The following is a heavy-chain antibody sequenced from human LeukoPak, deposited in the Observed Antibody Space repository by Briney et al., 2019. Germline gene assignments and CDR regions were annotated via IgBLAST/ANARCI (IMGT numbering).Heavy chain of an antibody. J-gene: IGHJ3*02. CDR3: ANGLYYVPFDI. CDR1: GFTFSSYA. Sequence: GGSLRLSCAASGFTFSSYAISWVRQAPGKGLEWVSAISGSGGSTYYADSVKGRFTISRDNSKNTLYLQMNSLRAEDTAVYYCANGLYYVPFDIWGQGTMVTVSS. V-gene: IGHV3-23*01. CDR2: ISGSGGST. D-gene: IGHD3-10*02.